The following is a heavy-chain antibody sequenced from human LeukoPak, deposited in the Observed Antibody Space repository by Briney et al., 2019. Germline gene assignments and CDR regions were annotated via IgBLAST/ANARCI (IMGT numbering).Heavy chain of an antibody. CDR3: ARGYARDLVGATSYFDY. Sequence: ASVTVSCKASGYTFTGYYMHWVRQAPGQGLEWMGWINPNSGGTNYAQKFQGRVTMTRDTSISTAYMELSRLRSEDTAVYYCARGYARDLVGATSYFDYWGQGTLVTVSS. D-gene: IGHD1-26*01. V-gene: IGHV1-2*02. CDR1: GYTFTGYY. J-gene: IGHJ4*02. CDR2: INPNSGGT.